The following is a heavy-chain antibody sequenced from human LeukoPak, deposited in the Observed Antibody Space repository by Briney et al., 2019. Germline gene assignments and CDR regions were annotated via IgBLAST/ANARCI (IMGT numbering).Heavy chain of an antibody. V-gene: IGHV4-31*03. D-gene: IGHD6-19*01. CDR3: ARSGGSSGD. CDR2: IYYSGST. Sequence: SETLSLTCTVSGGSISSGGYSWSWIRQHPGKGLEWIGYIYYSGSTYYNPSLKSRVTISVDTSKNQFSLKLSSMTAADTAVYYCARSGGSSGDWGQGTLVTVSS. CDR1: GGSISSGGYS. J-gene: IGHJ4*02.